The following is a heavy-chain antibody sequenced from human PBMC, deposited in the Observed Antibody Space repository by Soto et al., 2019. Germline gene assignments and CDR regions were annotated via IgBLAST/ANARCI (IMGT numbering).Heavy chain of an antibody. CDR2: ARATPNTYTT. Sequence: EVQVVESGGDLVQPGGSLRLSCAASGSTFSDHYLDWVRLAPGKGLEWVGRARATPNTYTTEYAASVKGRFTLSRGDSKSSLYLQMNRLKTEDTARYYCHVSSRVGAVYVDSWGRGTLVTVSS. CDR1: GSTFSDHY. J-gene: IGHJ4*02. D-gene: IGHD1-26*01. V-gene: IGHV3-72*01. CDR3: HVSSRVGAVYVDS.